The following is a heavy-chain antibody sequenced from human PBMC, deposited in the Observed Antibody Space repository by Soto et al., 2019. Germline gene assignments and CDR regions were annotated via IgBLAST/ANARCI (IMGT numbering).Heavy chain of an antibody. CDR1: GFTFSSYA. CDR2: INSNGGST. CDR3: ARANRGWLQLLDY. D-gene: IGHD5-12*01. Sequence: PGGSLRLSCSASGFTFSSYAMHWVRQAPGKGLEYVSAINSNGGSTYYADSVKGRFTISRDNSKNTLYLQMSSLRAEDTAVYYCARANRGWLQLLDYWGQGTQVTVSS. J-gene: IGHJ4*02. V-gene: IGHV3-64D*06.